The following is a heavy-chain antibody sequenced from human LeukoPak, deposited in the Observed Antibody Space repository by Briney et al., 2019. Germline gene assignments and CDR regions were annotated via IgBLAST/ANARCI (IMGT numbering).Heavy chain of an antibody. CDR2: INSGSSTI. J-gene: IGHJ3*02. CDR3: ARVLLERPGIDSFDM. D-gene: IGHD1-1*01. V-gene: IGHV3-48*01. Sequence: PGGSLRLSCGASEFSLRSYSMDWVRPAPGKGLAWVSHINSGSSTIYYADSVKGRFTISRDNAGNSLYLYMNSLRAEDTAVYYCARVLLERPGIDSFDMWGQGTMVTVSS. CDR1: EFSLRSYS.